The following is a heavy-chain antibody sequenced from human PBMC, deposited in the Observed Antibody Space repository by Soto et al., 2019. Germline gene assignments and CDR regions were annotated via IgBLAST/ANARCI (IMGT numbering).Heavy chain of an antibody. V-gene: IGHV5-51*01. CDR3: AARVGSSPLYYYGVDV. D-gene: IGHD3-10*01. Sequence: PGESLKISCKASGYSFSSCWIGWVRQMPGKGLEWMGIIDPSDSDTRYSPSFQGQVTISADKSISTAYLQWSSLKASDTAMYYCAARVGSSPLYYYGVDVWGHGTTVTVSS. CDR1: GYSFSSCW. CDR2: IDPSDSDT. J-gene: IGHJ6*02.